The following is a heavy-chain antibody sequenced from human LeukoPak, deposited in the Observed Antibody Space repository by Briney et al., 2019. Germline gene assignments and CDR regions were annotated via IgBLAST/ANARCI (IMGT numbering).Heavy chain of an antibody. CDR1: GGSISDSTW. CDR2: IHHSGST. Sequence: PSETLSLTCAVSGGSISDSTWWSWVRQPPGKGLEWIGEIHHSGSTYYKPSLKSRVSMSVDQSKNQFSLRLSSVTAADTAVYYCAREVASPGRPYFEYWGQGTLVTVSS. D-gene: IGHD6-6*01. V-gene: IGHV4-4*02. CDR3: AREVASPGRPYFEY. J-gene: IGHJ4*02.